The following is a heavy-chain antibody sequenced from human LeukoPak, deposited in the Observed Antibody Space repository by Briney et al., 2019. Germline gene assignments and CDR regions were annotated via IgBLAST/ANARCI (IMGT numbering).Heavy chain of an antibody. CDR1: GYTFTSYY. V-gene: IGHV1-2*02. Sequence: ASVKVSCKASGYTFTSYYMHWVRQAPGQGLEWMGWINPNSGGTNYAQKFQGRVTMTRDTSISTAYMELSRLRSDDTAVYYCARDGIAVAGLKDYWGQGTLVTVSS. CDR2: INPNSGGT. J-gene: IGHJ4*02. D-gene: IGHD6-19*01. CDR3: ARDGIAVAGLKDY.